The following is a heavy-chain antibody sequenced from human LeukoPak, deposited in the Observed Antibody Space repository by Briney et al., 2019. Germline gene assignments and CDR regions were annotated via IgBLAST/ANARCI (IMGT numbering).Heavy chain of an antibody. CDR2: IHYSGRT. CDR3: ATHTDGLGYFQH. V-gene: IGHV4-59*08. J-gene: IGHJ1*01. Sequence: SETLSLTCTVSGGSISSYYWSWIRQPPGKGLEWIGYIHYSGRTKYNPSLKSRVTISVDTSNNQFSLKLSSVTAADTAVYYWATHTDGLGYFQHWGQGTLVTVSS. D-gene: IGHD2-8*01. CDR1: GGSISSYY.